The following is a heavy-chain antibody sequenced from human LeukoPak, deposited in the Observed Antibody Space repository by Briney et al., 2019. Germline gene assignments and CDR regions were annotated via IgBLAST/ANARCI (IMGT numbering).Heavy chain of an antibody. J-gene: IGHJ3*01. CDR3: ASGSISINAFDA. CDR2: ISYIGST. V-gene: IGHV4-59*11. CDR1: GGSFTTHY. D-gene: IGHD3-10*01. Sequence: SQTRSLTCTVSGGSFTTHYWSWIRQPPGKGLEWIGYISYIGSTNYNPSLKSRVTISIDTSKNQLSLMLTSVTAADTAVYYCASGSISINAFDAWGQGTMVTVSS.